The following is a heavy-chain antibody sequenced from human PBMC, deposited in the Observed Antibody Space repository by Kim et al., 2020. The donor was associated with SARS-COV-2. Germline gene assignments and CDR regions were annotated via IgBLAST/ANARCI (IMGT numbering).Heavy chain of an antibody. CDR3: ARPPDTTNRSNYYYGLDV. CDR2: IWYDGSNK. D-gene: IGHD5-18*01. CDR1: GFTFRSYG. Sequence: GGSLRLSCAASGFTFRSYGMHWVRQAPGKGLEWVAVIWYDGSNKYYADSVKGRFTVSRDNSQNTLFLQMNSLRAEDTAVYYCARPPDTTNRSNYYYGLDVWGQGTTVTVSS. V-gene: IGHV3-33*08. J-gene: IGHJ6*02.